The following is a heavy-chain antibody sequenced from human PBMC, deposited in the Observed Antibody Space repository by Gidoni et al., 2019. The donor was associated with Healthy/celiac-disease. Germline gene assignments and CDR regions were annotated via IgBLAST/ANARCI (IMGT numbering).Heavy chain of an antibody. CDR3: AREGEIAVAGTNYAFDI. J-gene: IGHJ3*02. Sequence: QVQLVQSGAEVTQPGSSVKVYCQASVGTFSTYTISWVRQAPGQGLEWMGGIIPIFGTANYAQKFQGRVTITADKSTGTAYMALSSLRFEDTAVFYCAREGEIAVAGTNYAFDIWGQGTMVTVSS. CDR2: IIPIFGTA. D-gene: IGHD6-19*01. V-gene: IGHV1-69*06. CDR1: VGTFSTYT.